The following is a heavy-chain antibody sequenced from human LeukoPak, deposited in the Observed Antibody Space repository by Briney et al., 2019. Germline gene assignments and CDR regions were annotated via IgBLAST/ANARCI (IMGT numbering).Heavy chain of an antibody. Sequence: ASVKVSCKASGYTFTSHYMHWVRQAPGQGLEWMGLINPSGSSTLYAQKFQGRVTVTGDMSTTTDYMELSSLRSEDTAVYYCARDYYSGTYAHWGQGTLVTVSS. D-gene: IGHD1-26*01. J-gene: IGHJ4*02. CDR2: INPSGSST. CDR1: GYTFTSHY. CDR3: ARDYYSGTYAH. V-gene: IGHV1-46*01.